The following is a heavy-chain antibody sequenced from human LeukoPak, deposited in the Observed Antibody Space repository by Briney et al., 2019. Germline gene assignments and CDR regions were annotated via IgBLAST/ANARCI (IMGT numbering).Heavy chain of an antibody. CDR1: GGSFSGYY. D-gene: IGHD5-18*01. CDR2: INHSGST. Sequence: PSETLSLTCAVYGGSFSGYYWSWIRQPPGKGLEWIGEINHSGSTNYNPSLKSRVTISVDTSKNQFSLKLSSVTAADTAVYYCASERQGYSYGYILHYWGQGTLVTVSS. J-gene: IGHJ4*02. CDR3: ASERQGYSYGYILHY. V-gene: IGHV4-34*01.